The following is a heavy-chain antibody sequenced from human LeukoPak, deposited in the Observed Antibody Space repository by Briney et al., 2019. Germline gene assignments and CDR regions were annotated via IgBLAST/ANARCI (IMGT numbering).Heavy chain of an antibody. J-gene: IGHJ4*02. V-gene: IGHV3-23*01. D-gene: IGHD1-1*01. CDR3: AKNPRLEGWIYFDS. Sequence: GGSLRLSCAASGFTFSSYSMSWVRQAPGKGLEWVSSISGSGGRIDYADSVKGRFTISRDNSKNTLSLQMNSLTAEDTAVYYCAKNPRLEGWIYFDSWGQGILVAVSS. CDR1: GFTFSSYS. CDR2: ISGSGGRI.